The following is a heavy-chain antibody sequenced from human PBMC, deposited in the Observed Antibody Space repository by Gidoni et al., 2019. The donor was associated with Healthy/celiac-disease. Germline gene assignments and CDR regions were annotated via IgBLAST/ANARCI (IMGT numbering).Heavy chain of an antibody. CDR2: INPSGGST. D-gene: IGHD4-17*01. CDR1: GYPFTSYY. J-gene: IGHJ4*02. V-gene: IGHV1-46*01. Sequence: QVQLVQSGAEVKKRGGSVKVSGKAAGYPFTSYYMHWVRQAPGQGLEWMGVINPSGGSTSYAQKFQGRFTMTRDTSTSTVYMELSSLRSEDTAVYYCAALYGGNVGSGDYWGQGTLVTVSS. CDR3: AALYGGNVGSGDY.